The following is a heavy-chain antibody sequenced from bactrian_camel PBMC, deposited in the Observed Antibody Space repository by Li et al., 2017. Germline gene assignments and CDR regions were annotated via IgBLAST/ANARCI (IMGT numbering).Heavy chain of an antibody. CDR2: IENDGAT. V-gene: IGHV3S10*01. CDR1: GDTWSTYC. D-gene: IGHD1*01. J-gene: IGHJ4*01. CDR3: AAKWWTAGCTVVLRSSDFPY. Sequence: DVQLVESGGGSVQTGGSLRLSCAASGDTWSTYCMGWVRQSPGKEREGVASIENDGATHYSGSVKERFTISKDNAANTLYLQMNSLKPEDTAMYYCAAKWWTAGCTVVLRSSDFPYWGQGTQVTVS.